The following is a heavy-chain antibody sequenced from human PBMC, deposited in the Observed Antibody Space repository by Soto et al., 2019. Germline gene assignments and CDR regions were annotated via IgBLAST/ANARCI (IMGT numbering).Heavy chain of an antibody. D-gene: IGHD3-16*01. CDR3: TRLIRAAQDY. J-gene: IGHJ4*02. CDR1: GFVFKDSS. CDR2: IRDRAYNYET. Sequence: EVLLVESGGGLVQPGGSLKLSCEASGFVFKDSSIHWVRQASGKGLEWVGRIRDRAYNYETAYAASVKCRFTISRDDSNNKAYLQMDSLKTEDTAIYYCTRLIRAAQDYWGKGTLVTVSS. V-gene: IGHV3-73*01.